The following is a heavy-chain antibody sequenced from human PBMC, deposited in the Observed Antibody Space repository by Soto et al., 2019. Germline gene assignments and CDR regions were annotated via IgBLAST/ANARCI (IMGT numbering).Heavy chain of an antibody. D-gene: IGHD5-12*01. J-gene: IGHJ4*02. CDR2: IKGDGST. Sequence: QVQLQQWGAGLLKPSETLSLNCAVNGGSLSHYYWSWIRQPPGKGLEWIGEIKGDGSTNYSPSLKSRATISSDPSNNQFSLRRYAVTAADTGVYYCARGQEGVVATHWDQGTLVTVSS. V-gene: IGHV4-34*01. CDR1: GGSLSHYY. CDR3: ARGQEGVVATH.